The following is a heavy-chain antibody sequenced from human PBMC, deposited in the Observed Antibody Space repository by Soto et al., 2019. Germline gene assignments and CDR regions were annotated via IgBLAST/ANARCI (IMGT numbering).Heavy chain of an antibody. CDR1: GFAEIDYV. J-gene: IGHJ4*02. D-gene: IGHD4-17*01. CDR3: AKDMKWGGMTTIHYFDS. Sequence: PAGSVRQSGAAAGFAEIDYVMHMVRQATGKGLEWVSGISWNSETIDYADSVKGRFTISRDNAKSSLFLQMNSLRPDDTALYYCAKDMKWGGMTTIHYFDSWGKGTLVTV. V-gene: IGHV3-9*01. CDR2: ISWNSETI.